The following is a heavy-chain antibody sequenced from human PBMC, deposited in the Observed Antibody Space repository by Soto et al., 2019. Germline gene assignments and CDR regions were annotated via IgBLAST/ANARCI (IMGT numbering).Heavy chain of an antibody. Sequence: SVTLSRTCTIPSCCMGPSYCSRTGAPPGKGLELIANIYYRGNTNYNPSFESRVTISIDTSKNQFSLKLISMTAADTAMYYWARHSKKTGDFDYYYGMDVWGKGTAVT. V-gene: IGHV4-59*08. CDR1: SCCMGPSY. D-gene: IGHD1-1*01. CDR3: ARHSKKTGDFDYYYGMDV. J-gene: IGHJ6*04. CDR2: IYYRGNT.